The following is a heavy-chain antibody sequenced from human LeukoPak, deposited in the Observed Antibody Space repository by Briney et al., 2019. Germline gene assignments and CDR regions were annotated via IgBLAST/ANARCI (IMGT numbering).Heavy chain of an antibody. CDR2: IWYDGSNK. CDR1: GVTFSSFG. D-gene: IGHD6-19*01. CDR3: ARGIAVAGDAFDI. Sequence: GGSLRLSCAASGVTFSSFGMHGVRQAPGKGLEWVAFIWYDGSNKYYADSVKGRFTISRDNSKNTLYQQMNSLRAEDTAVYYCARGIAVAGDAFDIWGQGTMVTVSS. J-gene: IGHJ3*02. V-gene: IGHV3-33*01.